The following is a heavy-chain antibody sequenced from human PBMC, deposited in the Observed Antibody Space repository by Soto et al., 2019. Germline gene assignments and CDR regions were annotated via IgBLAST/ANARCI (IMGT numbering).Heavy chain of an antibody. D-gene: IGHD5-18*01. V-gene: IGHV3-30*18. CDR1: GFTFSSYG. Sequence: QVQLVESGGGVVQPGRSLRLSCAASGFTFSSYGMHWVRQAPGKGLEWVAVISHDGSKKYYADSVKGRFTISRDNSKNTLYLQMNSLRAEDTAVYYCAKEQPTGPLDYYMDVWGKGTTVTVSS. CDR2: ISHDGSKK. J-gene: IGHJ6*03. CDR3: AKEQPTGPLDYYMDV.